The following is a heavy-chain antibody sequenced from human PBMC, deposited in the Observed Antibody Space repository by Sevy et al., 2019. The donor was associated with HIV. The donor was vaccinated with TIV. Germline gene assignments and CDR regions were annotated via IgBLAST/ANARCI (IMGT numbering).Heavy chain of an antibody. Sequence: QSQTLSLTCAISGDSVSSNSAAWNWIRQSPSRGLEWQGRTFYRSKWYKDYAVSVKCRISINPDTSKNQWSLQASSGTPEDTAVYYCERGRLQLWTRKQLEYYFDYWGQGTLVTVSS. V-gene: IGHV6-1*01. CDR1: GDSVSSNSAA. D-gene: IGHD5-18*01. CDR3: ERGRLQLWTRKQLEYYFDY. CDR2: TFYRSKWYK. J-gene: IGHJ4*02.